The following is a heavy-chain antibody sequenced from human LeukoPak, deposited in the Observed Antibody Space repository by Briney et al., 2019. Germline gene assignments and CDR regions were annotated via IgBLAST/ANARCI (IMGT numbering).Heavy chain of an antibody. CDR2: ISGSGGST. Sequence: GGSLRLSCAASGFTFINYAMTWVRQAPGKGLEWVSAISGSGGSTYYADSVKGRFTISRDNSKNTLYLQMNSLRAEDTAVYYCAKGRYDIFDQATAYYFDYWGQGTLVTVSS. J-gene: IGHJ4*02. CDR3: AKGRYDIFDQATAYYFDY. D-gene: IGHD3-9*01. V-gene: IGHV3-23*01. CDR1: GFTFINYA.